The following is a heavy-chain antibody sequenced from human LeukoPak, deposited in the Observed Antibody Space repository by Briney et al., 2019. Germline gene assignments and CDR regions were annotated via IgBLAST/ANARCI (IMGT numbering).Heavy chain of an antibody. CDR3: ARGSGSSSSFQISYYYYYMDV. D-gene: IGHD6-6*01. J-gene: IGHJ6*03. V-gene: IGHV1-8*01. CDR1: GYTFTSYD. CDR2: MNPNSGNT. Sequence: ASVKVSCKASGYTFTSYDINWVRHATGQGLELMGWMNPNSGNTGYAQKFQGRVTMTRNTSISTAYMELSSLRSEDTAVYYCARGSGSSSSFQISYYYYYMDVWGKGTTVTVSS.